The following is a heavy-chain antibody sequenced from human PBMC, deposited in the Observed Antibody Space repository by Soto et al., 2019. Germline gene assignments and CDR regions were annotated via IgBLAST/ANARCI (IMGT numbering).Heavy chain of an antibody. CDR3: AHISVYSGYERLLDY. V-gene: IGHV2-5*02. J-gene: IGHJ4*02. CDR2: IYWDDDK. Sequence: QITLKESGPTLVNPTQTLTLTCTFSGFSLSTSGVGVGWIRQPPGKALEWLALIYWDDDKRYCPSLKSRLTITKDTSKNQVVHTTTNMDPEDTATYYCAHISVYSGYERLLDYWGQGTLVTVSS. D-gene: IGHD5-12*01. CDR1: GFSLSTSGVG.